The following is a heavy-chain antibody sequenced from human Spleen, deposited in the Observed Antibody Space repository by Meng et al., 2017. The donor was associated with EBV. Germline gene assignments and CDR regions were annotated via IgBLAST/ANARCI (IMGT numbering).Heavy chain of an antibody. J-gene: IGHJ5*02. CDR2: MNPRSGNT. Sequence: GPLRMSRAEEDTSVVSLKVSCKASGYTLASYDINWVRQATGQGLEWMGSMNPRSGNTGYAQKFQGRVTMTRNTSTNTAYMELSSLRSEDTDAYFCARGLQGELPRTFRFDPWGQGTLVTVSS. CDR3: ARGLQGELPRTFRFDP. D-gene: IGHD1-26*01. CDR1: GYTLASYD. V-gene: IGHV1-8*01.